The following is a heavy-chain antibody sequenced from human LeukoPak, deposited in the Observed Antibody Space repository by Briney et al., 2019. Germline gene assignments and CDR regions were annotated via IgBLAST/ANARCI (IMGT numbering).Heavy chain of an antibody. CDR1: GDSVSSNSAA. CDR3: ARGNPDYYYYYMDV. J-gene: IGHJ6*03. Sequence: SQTLSLTCAISGDSVSSNSAAWNWIRQPPGKGLEWIGYIYYSGSTNYNPSLKSRVTISVDTSKNQFSLKLSSVTAADTAVYYCARGNPDYYYYYMDVWGKGTTVTISS. V-gene: IGHV4-61*01. CDR2: IYYSGST.